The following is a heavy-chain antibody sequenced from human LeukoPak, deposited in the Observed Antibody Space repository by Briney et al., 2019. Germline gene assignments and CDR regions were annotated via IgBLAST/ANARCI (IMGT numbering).Heavy chain of an antibody. D-gene: IGHD3-10*01. CDR3: AKDLASGTMGYFDY. CDR1: GFTLSSYA. Sequence: TGGSLRLSCAASGFTLSSYAMSWVRQAPGKGLEWASGIRGSGTYYADSVKGRFTISRDNSKNTLYLQMNSLRAEDTAVYFCAKDLASGTMGYFDYWGQGTLVTVSS. CDR2: IRGSGT. J-gene: IGHJ4*02. V-gene: IGHV3-23*01.